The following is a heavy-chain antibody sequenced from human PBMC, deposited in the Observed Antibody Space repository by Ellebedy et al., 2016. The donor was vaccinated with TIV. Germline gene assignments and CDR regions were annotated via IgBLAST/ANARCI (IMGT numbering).Heavy chain of an antibody. Sequence: GGSLRLSCAASGFSFSSYWMSWVRQAPGKGLEWVANINQDGSMKNFVDSVKGRFTLSRDHAKNSLYLQMNSLRAEDTAVYYCARDMAWGNERVIDAFDIWGQGTMVTVSS. V-gene: IGHV3-7*01. CDR3: ARDMAWGNERVIDAFDI. J-gene: IGHJ3*02. D-gene: IGHD7-27*01. CDR1: GFSFSSYW. CDR2: INQDGSMK.